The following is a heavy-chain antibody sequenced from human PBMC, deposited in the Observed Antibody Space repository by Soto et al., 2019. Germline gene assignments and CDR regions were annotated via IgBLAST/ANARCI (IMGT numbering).Heavy chain of an antibody. CDR3: ARDDGDRAFDI. V-gene: IGHV1-3*01. J-gene: IGHJ3*02. CDR2: INPDNGDT. Sequence: QVQFVQSGAEVKEPGASVKVSCKASGYTFTSYGLHWVRQAPGQSLEWMGWINPDNGDTKHSQKFQGRVTITRDTSASTAYMERRSLRYEDTAVYYCARDDGDRAFDIWGQGTTVTVSS. D-gene: IGHD2-21*01. CDR1: GYTFTSYG.